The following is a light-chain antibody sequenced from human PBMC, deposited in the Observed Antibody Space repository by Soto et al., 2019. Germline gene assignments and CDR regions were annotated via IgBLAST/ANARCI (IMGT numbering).Light chain of an antibody. Sequence: DIQMTQSPSSVSASVGDRVTITCRASQGVSSGVAWYQQKPGKATKLLIYAASKLLSGVPSRFSGSGSGTDFTLTSSSLQPEDSSTCYCQQAKSFLYTFVQGSKLEIK. CDR2: AAS. V-gene: IGKV1-12*01. J-gene: IGKJ2*01. CDR1: QGVSSG. CDR3: QQAKSFLYT.